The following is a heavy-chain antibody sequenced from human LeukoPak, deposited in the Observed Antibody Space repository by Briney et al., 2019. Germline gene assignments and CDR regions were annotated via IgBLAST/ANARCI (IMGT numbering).Heavy chain of an antibody. J-gene: IGHJ4*02. CDR2: ISYDGSNK. Sequence: PGRSLRLSCAASGFTFSSYGMHWVRQAPGKGLEWVAVISYDGSNKYYANSVKGRFTTSRDNSKNTLYPQMNSLRAEDTAVYYCAKNDGGGSSWYYYFDYWGQGTLVTVSS. CDR3: AKNDGGGSSWYYYFDY. V-gene: IGHV3-30*18. D-gene: IGHD6-13*01. CDR1: GFTFSSYG.